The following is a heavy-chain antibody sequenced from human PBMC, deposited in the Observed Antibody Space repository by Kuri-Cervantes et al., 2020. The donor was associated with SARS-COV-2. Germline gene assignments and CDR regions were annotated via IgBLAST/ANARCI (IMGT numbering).Heavy chain of an antibody. CDR2: IYWNDDK. Sequence: TLSLTCTVSGGSISSYYWSWIRQPPGKALEWLALIYWNDDKRYSPSLKSRLTITKDTSKNQVVLTMTNMDPVDTATYYCAHRAKYCSSTSCYPSRHFDYWGQGTLVTVSS. D-gene: IGHD2-2*01. CDR3: AHRAKYCSSTSCYPSRHFDY. V-gene: IGHV2-5*01. CDR1: GGSISSYYW. J-gene: IGHJ4*02.